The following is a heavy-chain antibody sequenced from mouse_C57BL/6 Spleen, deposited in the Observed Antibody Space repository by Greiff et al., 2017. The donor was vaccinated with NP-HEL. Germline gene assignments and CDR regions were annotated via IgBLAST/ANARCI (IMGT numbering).Heavy chain of an antibody. V-gene: IGHV1-42*01. J-gene: IGHJ2*01. CDR3: ARGPYYFDY. CDR1: GYSFTGYY. Sequence: VQLQQSGPELVKPGASVKISCKASGYSFTGYYMNWVKQSPEQSLEWIGEINPSTGGTTYNQKFKAKATLTVDKSSSTAYMQLKSLTSEDSAVYYCARGPYYFDYWGQGTTLTVSS. CDR2: INPSTGGT.